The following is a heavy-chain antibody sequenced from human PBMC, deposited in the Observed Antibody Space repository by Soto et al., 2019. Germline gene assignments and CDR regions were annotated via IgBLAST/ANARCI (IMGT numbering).Heavy chain of an antibody. CDR3: ARLGEWLVNYYYYGMDV. D-gene: IGHD6-19*01. CDR1: GGSISSYY. CDR2: IYYSGST. Sequence: SETLSLTCTVSGGSISSYYWSWIRQPPGKGLEWIGYIYYSGSTNYNPSLKSRVTISVDTSKNQFSLKLSSVTAADTAVYYCARLGEWLVNYYYYGMDVWGQGTTVTVSS. V-gene: IGHV4-59*12. J-gene: IGHJ6*02.